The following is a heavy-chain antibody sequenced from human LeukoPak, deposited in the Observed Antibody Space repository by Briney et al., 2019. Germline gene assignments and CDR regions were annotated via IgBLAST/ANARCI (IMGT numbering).Heavy chain of an antibody. CDR2: INPNSGGT. CDR1: GYTFTGYY. J-gene: IGHJ6*03. V-gene: IGHV1-2*02. Sequence: ASVKVSCKASGYTFTGYYMHWVRQAPGQGLEWMGWINPNSGGTNYAQKFQGRVTMTRDTSISTAYMELSRLRSDGTAVYYCARGGAKDSGLDYYYMDVWGKGTTVTVSS. CDR3: ARGGAKDSGLDYYYMDV. D-gene: IGHD4/OR15-4a*01.